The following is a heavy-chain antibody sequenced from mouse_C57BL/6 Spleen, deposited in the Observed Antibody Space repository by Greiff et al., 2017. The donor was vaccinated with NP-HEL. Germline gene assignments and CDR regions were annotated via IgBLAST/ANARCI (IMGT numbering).Heavy chain of an antibody. V-gene: IGHV1-82*01. Sequence: VQLQQSGPELVKPGASVKISCKASGYAFSSSWMNWVKQRPGKGLEWIGRIYPGDGDTNYNGKFKGKATLTADKSSSTAYMQLSSRTSEDSAVYFCARPIDSPNYYAMDYWGQGTSVTVSS. J-gene: IGHJ4*01. CDR1: GYAFSSSW. CDR2: IYPGDGDT. CDR3: ARPIDSPNYYAMDY. D-gene: IGHD3-2*01.